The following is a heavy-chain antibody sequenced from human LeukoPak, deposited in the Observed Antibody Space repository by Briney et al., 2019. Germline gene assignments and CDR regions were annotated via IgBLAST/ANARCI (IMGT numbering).Heavy chain of an antibody. J-gene: IGHJ6*03. D-gene: IGHD1-14*01. Sequence: GGSLRLSCAASGFTFSSYAMSWVRQAPGKGLEWVSAISGSGGSTYYADSVKGRFTISIDNSKNTLYLQMNSLRAEDTAVYYCAKPGNPYYYYYYMDVWGKGTTVTVSS. V-gene: IGHV3-23*01. CDR1: GFTFSSYA. CDR3: AKPGNPYYYYYYMDV. CDR2: ISGSGGST.